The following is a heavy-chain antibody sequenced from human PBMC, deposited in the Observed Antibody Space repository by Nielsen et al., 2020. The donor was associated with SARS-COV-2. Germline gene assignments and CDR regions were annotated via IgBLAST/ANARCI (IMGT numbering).Heavy chain of an antibody. CDR1: GGSFSGYY. CDR2: INHSGST. Sequence: SETLSLTCAVYGGSFSGYYWSWIRQPPGKGLEWIGEINHSGSTNYNPSLKSRVTISVDTSKNQFSLKLSSVTAADTAVYYCARAGAYCSGGSCYDFDYWGQGTLVTVSS. V-gene: IGHV4-34*01. D-gene: IGHD2-15*01. J-gene: IGHJ4*02. CDR3: ARAGAYCSGGSCYDFDY.